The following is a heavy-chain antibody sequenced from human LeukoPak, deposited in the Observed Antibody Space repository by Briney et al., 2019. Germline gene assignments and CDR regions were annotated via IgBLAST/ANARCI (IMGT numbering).Heavy chain of an antibody. CDR3: ASMASLYSSSWYD. D-gene: IGHD6-13*01. V-gene: IGHV4-34*01. CDR2: INHSGST. CDR1: GGSFSGYY. J-gene: IGHJ4*02. Sequence: PSETLSLTCAVYGGSFSGYYWSWIRQPPGKGLEWIGEINHSGSTNYNPSLKSRVTISVDTSKNQFSLKLSSVTAADTAVYYRASMASLYSSSWYDWGQGTLVTVSS.